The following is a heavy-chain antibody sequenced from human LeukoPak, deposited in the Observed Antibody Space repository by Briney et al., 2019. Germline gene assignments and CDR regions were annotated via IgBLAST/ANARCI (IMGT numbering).Heavy chain of an antibody. D-gene: IGHD3-22*01. V-gene: IGHV1-18*01. CDR2: ISAYNGNT. CDR3: ARGYDSSGYYYGY. CDR1: GYTFTSYG. J-gene: IGHJ4*02. Sequence: ASVKVSCKASGYTFTSYGISWVRQAPGQGLEWMGWISAYNGNTNYAQKFQGRVTITRDTSASTAYMELSSLRSEDTAVYYCARGYDSSGYYYGYWGQGTLVTVSS.